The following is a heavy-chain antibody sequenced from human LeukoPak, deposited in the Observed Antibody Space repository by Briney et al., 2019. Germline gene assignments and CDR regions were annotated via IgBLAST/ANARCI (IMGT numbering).Heavy chain of an antibody. CDR1: GYTFTSYG. Sequence: ASVKASCKASGYTFTSYGISWVRQAPGQGLEWMGWISAYNGNTNYAQKLQGRVTMTTDTSTSTAYMELRSLRSDDTAVYYCARDRSFAGIAAAGHDAFDIWGQGTMVTVSS. CDR2: ISAYNGNT. J-gene: IGHJ3*02. CDR3: ARDRSFAGIAAAGHDAFDI. V-gene: IGHV1-18*01. D-gene: IGHD6-13*01.